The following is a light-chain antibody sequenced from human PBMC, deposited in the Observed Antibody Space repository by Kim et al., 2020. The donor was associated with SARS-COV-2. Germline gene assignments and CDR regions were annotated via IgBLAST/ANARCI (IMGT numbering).Light chain of an antibody. CDR1: QGISST. V-gene: IGKV1D-13*01. Sequence: AVQLTQSPSSLSASVGDRVTITCRASQGISSTLAWYQQKPGKAPELLIYDASNLKSGVPLRFSGSGSGTDFTLTISSLQPEDFATYYCQQFNNYPITFGQGTRLEIK. CDR3: QQFNNYPIT. J-gene: IGKJ5*01. CDR2: DAS.